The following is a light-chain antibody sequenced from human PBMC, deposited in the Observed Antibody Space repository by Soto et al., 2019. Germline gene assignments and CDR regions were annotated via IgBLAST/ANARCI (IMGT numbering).Light chain of an antibody. CDR1: QGISTW. CDR2: AES. V-gene: IGKV1D-12*01. Sequence: DIQMTQSPSSVSASVGDRVTITWRASQGISTWLAWYQQKPGKAPQLLIYAESNLQSGVPARFSGSRSGTDFTLTISSLQPEDFATYYCQQSNSFPLTFGGGTKVGIK. CDR3: QQSNSFPLT. J-gene: IGKJ4*01.